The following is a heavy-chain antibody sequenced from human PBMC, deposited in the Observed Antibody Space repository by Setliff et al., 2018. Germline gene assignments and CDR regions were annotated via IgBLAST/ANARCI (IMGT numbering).Heavy chain of an antibody. CDR2: IKEDGSEK. J-gene: IGHJ3*02. CDR3: ARGYPVTFDI. CDR1: GFTFSRYW. D-gene: IGHD1-1*01. V-gene: IGHV3-7*01. Sequence: PGGSLRLSCVASGFTFSRYWMTWVRQAPGKGLEWVANIKEDGSEKYYVDSVKGRFTMSRDNAKNSLYLKMNSLRVEDTAVYYCARGYPVTFDIWGQGTMVTVSS.